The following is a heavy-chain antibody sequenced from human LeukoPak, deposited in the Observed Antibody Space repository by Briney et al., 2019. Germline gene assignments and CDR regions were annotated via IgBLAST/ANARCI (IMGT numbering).Heavy chain of an antibody. CDR1: GYTLTELS. D-gene: IGHD6-19*01. V-gene: IGHV1-24*01. CDR2: FDPEDGET. Sequence: GASVKVSCKVSGYTLTELSMHWVRQAPVKGLEWMGGFDPEDGETIYAQKFQGRVTMTEDTSTDTAYMELSSLRSEDTAVYYCATAHQWLPDRKYYYYMDVWGKGTTVTVSS. CDR3: ATAHQWLPDRKYYYYMDV. J-gene: IGHJ6*03.